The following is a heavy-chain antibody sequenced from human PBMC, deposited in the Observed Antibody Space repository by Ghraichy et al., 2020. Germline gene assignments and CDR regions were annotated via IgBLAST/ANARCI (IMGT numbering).Heavy chain of an antibody. CDR1: GGSFSGYY. CDR3: ARGGVNDP. Sequence: SETLSLTCAVYGGSFSGYYWSWIRQPPGKGLEWIGEIKHSGSTNYNPSLKSRVTISVETSKNQFSLQLSSVTGADTSVYYCARGGVNDPWGQGTLVTGPS. CDR2: IKHSGST. D-gene: IGHD2-21*01. J-gene: IGHJ5*02. V-gene: IGHV4-34*01.